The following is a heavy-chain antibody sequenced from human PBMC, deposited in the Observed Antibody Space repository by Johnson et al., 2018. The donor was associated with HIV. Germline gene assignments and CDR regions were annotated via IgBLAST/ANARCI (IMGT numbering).Heavy chain of an antibody. J-gene: IGHJ3*02. D-gene: IGHD6-13*01. Sequence: QVQLVESGGGVVQPGGSLRLSCAASGFTFSSYWMSWVRQAPGKGLEWVAVISYDGNHKNYATAYAASVKGRFTISRDDSKNTAYLQMNSLRAEDTAVYYCAKDQWSSSWTNDAFDIWGQGTMVTVSS. CDR1: GFTFSSYW. CDR2: ISYDGNHK. CDR3: AKDQWSSSWTNDAFDI. V-gene: IGHV3-30*18.